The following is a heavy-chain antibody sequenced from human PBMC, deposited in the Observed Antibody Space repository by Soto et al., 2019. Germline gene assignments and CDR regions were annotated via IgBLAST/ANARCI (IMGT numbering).Heavy chain of an antibody. J-gene: IGHJ4*02. CDR3: AKAKYSGYDISLNFDY. CDR2: ISGSGGST. V-gene: IGHV3-23*01. Sequence: EVQLLESGGGLVQPGGSLRLSCAVSGFTFSSYAMSWVRQAPGKGLEWVSGISGSGGSTYYADSVKGRFTSSRDNSKNTLYLQMNSLRVEDTAVYYRAKAKYSGYDISLNFDYWGQGTLATVSS. D-gene: IGHD5-12*01. CDR1: GFTFSSYA.